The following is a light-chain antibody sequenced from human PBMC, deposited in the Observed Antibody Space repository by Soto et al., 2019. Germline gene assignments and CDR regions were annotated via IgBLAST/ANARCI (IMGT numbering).Light chain of an antibody. J-gene: IGKJ2*01. V-gene: IGKV3-15*01. CDR1: QSVSSN. CDR2: GAS. CDR3: QQYNKWPPYT. Sequence: EIVMTQSPANLSVSPGERATLSCRASQSVSSNLAWYQQKPGQGPRLLIYGASTRATSIPARFSGSGSGTEFTPTINSLQSEDFVVYYCQQYNKWPPYTFGQGTKLEIK.